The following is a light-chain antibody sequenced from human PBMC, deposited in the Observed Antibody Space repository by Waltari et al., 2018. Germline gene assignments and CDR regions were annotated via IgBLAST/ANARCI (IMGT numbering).Light chain of an antibody. V-gene: IGKV1-5*03. CDR3: QQYDFFWT. Sequence: DIQMTQSPSTLSASIGDRVPITCRASQSLGRLLAWYQQKPWKAPKLLIYEASSLGSGVPSRFSGSGSETEFTLTISSLQPDDFATYYCQQYDFFWTFGQGTKVEIK. CDR1: QSLGRL. J-gene: IGKJ1*01. CDR2: EAS.